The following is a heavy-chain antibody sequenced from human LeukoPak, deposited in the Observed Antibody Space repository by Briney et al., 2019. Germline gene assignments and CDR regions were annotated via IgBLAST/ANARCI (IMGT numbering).Heavy chain of an antibody. J-gene: IGHJ4*02. Sequence: GGSLRLSCAASGFTFSSYAMTWVRQAPGKGLEWVSAITGSGDSAYYSDSVKGRFTISRDQSKSTVYLQMTSLRAEDTAVFYFAKGTTDNPASDPLDFWGQGTLVTVSS. V-gene: IGHV3-23*01. D-gene: IGHD1-7*01. CDR1: GFTFSSYA. CDR2: ITGSGDSA. CDR3: AKGTTDNPASDPLDF.